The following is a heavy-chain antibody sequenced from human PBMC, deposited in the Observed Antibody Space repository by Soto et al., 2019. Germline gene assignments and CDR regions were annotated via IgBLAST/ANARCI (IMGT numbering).Heavy chain of an antibody. J-gene: IGHJ4*02. V-gene: IGHV3-72*01. CDR3: VRVRGGGTYHFDY. CDR1: GFTFSGHY. Sequence: EVQLVESGGDLVQPGGSLRLSCAASGFTFSGHYMDWVRQAPGKGLEWVGRIRNKGRSYTTEYAASVNGRFTISRDDSKNSLYLQMNSLKTDDTAVYYCVRVRGGGTYHFDYWGQGTLVTVSS. D-gene: IGHD3-10*01. CDR2: IRNKGRSYTT.